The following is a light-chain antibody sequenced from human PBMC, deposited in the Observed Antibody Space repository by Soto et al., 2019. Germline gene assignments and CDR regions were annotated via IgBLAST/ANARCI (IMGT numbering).Light chain of an antibody. Sequence: EIVMTQSPATLSVSPGERATLSCRASQSVSTTLAWYQQKPGQTPRLLVYGASTRATGIPARFSGSGSGTEFTLTISSLQSEDFAVYYCQQYNQWPLTFGGGTKVDI. CDR3: QQYNQWPLT. CDR2: GAS. V-gene: IGKV3D-15*01. CDR1: QSVSTT. J-gene: IGKJ4*01.